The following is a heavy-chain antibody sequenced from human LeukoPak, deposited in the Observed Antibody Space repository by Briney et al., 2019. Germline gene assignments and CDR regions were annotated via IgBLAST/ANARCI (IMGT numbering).Heavy chain of an antibody. V-gene: IGHV3-48*03. J-gene: IGHJ4*02. CDR2: ISSSGSTI. CDR3: ARDDILTGYPTPFDY. CDR1: GFTFSSYA. D-gene: IGHD3-9*01. Sequence: GGSLRLSYAASGFTFSSYAMSWVRQAPGKGLEWVSYISSSGSTIYYADSVKGRFTISRDNAKNSLYLQMNSLRAEDTAVYYCARDDILTGYPTPFDYRGQGTLVTVSS.